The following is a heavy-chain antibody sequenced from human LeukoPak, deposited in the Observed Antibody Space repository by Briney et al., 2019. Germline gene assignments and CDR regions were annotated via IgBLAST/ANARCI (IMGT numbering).Heavy chain of an antibody. V-gene: IGHV4-38-2*01. CDR2: IYHSGST. D-gene: IGHD2-15*01. Sequence: SETLSLTCAVSGYSISSGYYWGWIRQPPGKGLGWIGSIYHSGSTYYNPSLKSRVTISVDTSKNQFSLKLSSVTAADTAVYYCARGYCSGGSCQLDPGFDYWGQGTLVTVSS. CDR1: GYSISSGYY. CDR3: ARGYCSGGSCQLDPGFDY. J-gene: IGHJ4*02.